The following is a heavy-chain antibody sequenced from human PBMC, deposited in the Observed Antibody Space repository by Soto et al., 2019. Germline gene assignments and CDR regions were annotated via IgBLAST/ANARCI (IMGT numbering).Heavy chain of an antibody. J-gene: IGHJ4*02. CDR3: ERDLGYSRSWLDY. CDR1: GFTFSSYE. Sequence: GGSLRLSCAASGFTFSSYEMNWVRQAPGKGLEWVSYISSSGSTIYYADSVKGRFTISRDNAKNSLYLQMNSLRAEDTAVYYCERDLGYSRSWLDYWGQGTLVIVSS. D-gene: IGHD6-13*01. CDR2: ISSSGSTI. V-gene: IGHV3-48*03.